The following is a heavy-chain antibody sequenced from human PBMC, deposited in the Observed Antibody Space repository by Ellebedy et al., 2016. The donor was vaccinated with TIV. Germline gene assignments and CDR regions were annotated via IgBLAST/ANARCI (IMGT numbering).Heavy chain of an antibody. CDR2: ISISGGST. V-gene: IGHV3-23*01. Sequence: GESLKISCVASGFTFNKHAMSWIRQAPGKGLEWVSTISISGGSTYYADSVKGRLNISRDNSKNTLYLQMNSLRVEDTAVYYCAHHCSSTNCHDYWGQGTLVPVSS. J-gene: IGHJ4*02. D-gene: IGHD2-2*01. CDR1: GFTFNKHA. CDR3: AHHCSSTNCHDY.